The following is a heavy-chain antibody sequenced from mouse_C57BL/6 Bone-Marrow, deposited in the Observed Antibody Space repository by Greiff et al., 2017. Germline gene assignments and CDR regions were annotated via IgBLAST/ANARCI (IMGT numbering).Heavy chain of an antibody. CDR1: GFAFSRYW. V-gene: IGHV4-1*01. D-gene: IGHD1-1*02. J-gene: IGHJ4*01. CDR2: INPDSSTI. Sequence: EVQLLESGGGLVQPGGSLKLSCAASGFAFSRYWMSWVRRAPGKGLEWIGEINPDSSTINYAPSLKDKVIISRDNAKNTLYLQMSKVRSEDTALYDCARPVAGAMDYWGQGTSVTVSS. CDR3: ARPVAGAMDY.